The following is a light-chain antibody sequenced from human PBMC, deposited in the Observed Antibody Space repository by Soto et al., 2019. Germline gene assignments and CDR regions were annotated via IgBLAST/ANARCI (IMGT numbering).Light chain of an antibody. J-gene: IGKJ4*01. CDR2: DAT. CDR1: QDISNY. CDR3: QQYAHLIT. Sequence: DIQMTQSPSSLSASVGDRVTITCQVSQDISNYLNWYQQKPGKAPKLLIYDATSLQTGVSSRFSGSGSGTDFTFIITSLQPEDIATYYCQQYAHLITFGGGTKVDFK. V-gene: IGKV1-33*01.